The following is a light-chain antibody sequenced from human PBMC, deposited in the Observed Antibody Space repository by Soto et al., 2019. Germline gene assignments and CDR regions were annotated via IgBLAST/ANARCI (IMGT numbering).Light chain of an antibody. CDR3: QQHVSSPYN. Sequence: EIVLTQSPGTLSLSPGEGATLSCRASQRVSSDYIAWYQQRPGQAPRLLIFGASKRATGIPDRFSGSGSGTDFTLTLSRLEPEDFAVYYCQQHVSSPYNFGQGTKLEIK. J-gene: IGKJ2*01. V-gene: IGKV3-20*01. CDR2: GAS. CDR1: QRVSSDY.